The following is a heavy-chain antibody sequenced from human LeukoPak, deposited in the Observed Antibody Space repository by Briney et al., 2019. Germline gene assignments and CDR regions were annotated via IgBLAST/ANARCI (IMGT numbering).Heavy chain of an antibody. D-gene: IGHD3-22*01. V-gene: IGHV3-21*01. CDR3: ARDGEYYDSSGYPNAFDI. CDR2: ISSSSSYI. CDR1: GFTFSSYS. Sequence: GGSLRLSCAASGFTFSSYSMNWVRQAPVKGLEWVSSISSSSSYIYYADSVKGRFTISRDNAKNSLYLQMNSLRAEDTAVYYCARDGEYYDSSGYPNAFDIWGQGTMVTVSS. J-gene: IGHJ3*02.